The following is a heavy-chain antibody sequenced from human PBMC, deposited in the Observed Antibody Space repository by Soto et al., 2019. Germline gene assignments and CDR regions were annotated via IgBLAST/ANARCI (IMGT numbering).Heavy chain of an antibody. D-gene: IGHD3-22*01. CDR1: GXXFXXYT. Sequence: QVQLVESGGGVVQPGRSLRLSCAAXGXXFXXYTMHWVRQTPGKGLEWVADISYDGGDKYYADSVKGRFTISRDNSKNTLYLQMNSLRPEDTSVYXCARXXXLAVVAPGYWGQGILVTVSS. CDR3: ARXXXLAVVAPGY. J-gene: IGHJ4*02. V-gene: IGHV3-30-3*01. CDR2: ISYDGGDK.